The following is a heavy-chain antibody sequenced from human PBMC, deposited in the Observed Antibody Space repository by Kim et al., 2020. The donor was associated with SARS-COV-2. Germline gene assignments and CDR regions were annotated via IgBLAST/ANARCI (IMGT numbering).Heavy chain of an antibody. J-gene: IGHJ4*02. CDR3: VKDQGYLGIDS. CDR2: TSGSGGST. Sequence: GGSLRLSCAVSGFTFSSYAMSWVRQAPGKGLEWVSGTSGSGGSTFYADSVKGRFTISRDNPKNMLYLHMNSLTAEDTAVYYCVKDQGYLGIDSWGLGTLVIVSS. CDR1: GFTFSSYA. D-gene: IGHD1-26*01. V-gene: IGHV3-23*01.